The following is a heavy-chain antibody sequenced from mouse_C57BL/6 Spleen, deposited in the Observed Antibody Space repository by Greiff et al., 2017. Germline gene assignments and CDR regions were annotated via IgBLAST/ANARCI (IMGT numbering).Heavy chain of an antibody. V-gene: IGHV1-64*01. CDR1: GYTFTSYW. D-gene: IGHD1-1*01. CDR2: IHPNSGST. J-gene: IGHJ2*01. CDR3: ARSNYNRGFDY. Sequence: VQLQQSGAELVKPGASVKLSCKASGYTFTSYWMHWVKQRPGQGLEWIGMIHPNSGSTNYNEKFKSKATLTADKSSSTAYMQLSSLTSEDSAVYYCARSNYNRGFDYWGQGTTLTVSS.